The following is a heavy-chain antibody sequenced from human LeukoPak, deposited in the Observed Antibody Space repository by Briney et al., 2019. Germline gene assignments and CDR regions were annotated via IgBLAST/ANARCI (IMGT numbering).Heavy chain of an antibody. CDR1: GFTVSSNY. J-gene: IGHJ4*02. V-gene: IGHV3-66*02. CDR3: AGDSCSNTSCYIDY. Sequence: GGSLRLSCAASGFTVSSNYMSWVRQAPGKGLEWVSVIYSGGSTYYADSVKGRFTISRDNSKNTLYLQMNSLRAEDTAVYYCAGDSCSNTSCYIDYWGQGTLVTVSS. D-gene: IGHD2-2*01. CDR2: IYSGGST.